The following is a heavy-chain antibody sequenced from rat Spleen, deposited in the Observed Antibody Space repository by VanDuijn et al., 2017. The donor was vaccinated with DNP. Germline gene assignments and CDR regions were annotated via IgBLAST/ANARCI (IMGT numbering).Heavy chain of an antibody. Sequence: EVQLVESGGGLVQPGRSLKLSCAASGFTFSNYCMAWVRQAPPKGLEWFASIDDDGYNPYYADSVKGRFTISRDNAKSTLYLQMNTLRSEDMATYYCVRWNSGHFDYWGQGVMVTVSS. V-gene: IGHV5-22*01. CDR1: GFTFSNYC. CDR2: IDDDGYNP. CDR3: VRWNSGHFDY. J-gene: IGHJ2*01. D-gene: IGHD4-3*01.